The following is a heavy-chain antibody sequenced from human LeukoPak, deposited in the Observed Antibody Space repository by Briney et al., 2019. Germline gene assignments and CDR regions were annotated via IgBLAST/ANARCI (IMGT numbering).Heavy chain of an antibody. D-gene: IGHD6-13*01. J-gene: IGHJ4*02. CDR3: ARVGCSSSRIFDY. CDR2: INHSGST. Sequence: PSETLSLTCAVYGGSFSGYYWSWIRQPPGKGLEWIGEINHSGSTNYNPSLKSRVTISVDTSKNQFSLKLSSVTAADTAVYYCARVGCSSSRIFDYWGQGTLVTVSS. CDR1: GGSFSGYY. V-gene: IGHV4-34*01.